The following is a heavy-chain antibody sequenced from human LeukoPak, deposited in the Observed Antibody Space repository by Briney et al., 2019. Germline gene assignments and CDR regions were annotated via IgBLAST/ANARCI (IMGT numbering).Heavy chain of an antibody. J-gene: IGHJ5*02. Sequence: GGSLRLSCAASGFTFSDYYMSWIRQAPGKGLEWVSYISSSGSTIYYADSVKGRFTISRDNSKNTLYLQMNSLRAEDTAVYYCAKKYSTGLDPWGQGTLVTVSS. D-gene: IGHD1-26*01. V-gene: IGHV3-11*01. CDR1: GFTFSDYY. CDR3: AKKYSTGLDP. CDR2: ISSSGSTI.